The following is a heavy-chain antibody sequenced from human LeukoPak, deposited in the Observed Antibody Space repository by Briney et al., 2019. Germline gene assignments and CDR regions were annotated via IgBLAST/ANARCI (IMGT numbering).Heavy chain of an antibody. J-gene: IGHJ6*02. Sequence: GGSLRLSCAASGFTVSSNYMSWVRQAPGKGLEWVSVIYSGGSTYYADSVKGRFTISRGNSKNTLYLQMNSLRAEDTAVYYCARPYGDPRVRYYYYGMDVWGQGTTVTVSS. V-gene: IGHV3-53*01. CDR2: IYSGGST. D-gene: IGHD4-17*01. CDR3: ARPYGDPRVRYYYYGMDV. CDR1: GFTVSSNY.